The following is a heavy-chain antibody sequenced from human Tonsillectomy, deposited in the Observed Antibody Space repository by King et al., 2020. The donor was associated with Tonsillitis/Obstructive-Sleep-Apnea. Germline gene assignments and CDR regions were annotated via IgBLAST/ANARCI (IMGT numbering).Heavy chain of an antibody. Sequence: VQLVESGGGLVQPGGSLRLSCAASGFTFSSYWMSWVRQAPGKGLEWVANIKQDGSEKYYVDSVKGRLTISRDNAKNSLYLQMNGLRAEDTAVYYCAREGSNYVRGMDVWGQGTTVTVSS. D-gene: IGHD4-11*01. CDR1: GFTFSSYW. V-gene: IGHV3-7*03. J-gene: IGHJ6*02. CDR3: AREGSNYVRGMDV. CDR2: IKQDGSEK.